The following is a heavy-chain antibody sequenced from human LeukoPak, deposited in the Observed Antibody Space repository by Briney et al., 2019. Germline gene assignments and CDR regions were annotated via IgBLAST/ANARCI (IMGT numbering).Heavy chain of an antibody. CDR3: ARASFYYYYYMDV. Sequence: SETLSLTCTVSGGSISSYYWSWIRQPPGKGLEWIGYIYYSGSTNYNPSLKSRVTISVDTSKNQFSLKLSSVTAADTAVYYCARASFYYYYYMDVWGKGTTVTVSS. J-gene: IGHJ6*03. V-gene: IGHV4-59*01. CDR1: GGSISSYY. CDR2: IYYSGST.